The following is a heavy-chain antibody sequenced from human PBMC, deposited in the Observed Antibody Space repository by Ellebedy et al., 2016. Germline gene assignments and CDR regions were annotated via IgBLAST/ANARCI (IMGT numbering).Heavy chain of an antibody. V-gene: IGHV3-23*01. Sequence: GESLKISXAASGFTFSSYAMSWVRQAPGKGLEWVSAISGSGGSTYYADSVKGRFTISRDNSKNTLYLQMNSLRAEDTAVYYCARDSYDLHAFDIWGQGTMVTVSS. CDR3: ARDSYDLHAFDI. D-gene: IGHD2-21*01. J-gene: IGHJ3*02. CDR2: ISGSGGST. CDR1: GFTFSSYA.